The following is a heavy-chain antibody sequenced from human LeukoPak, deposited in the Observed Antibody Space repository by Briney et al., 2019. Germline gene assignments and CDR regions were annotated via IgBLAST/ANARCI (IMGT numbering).Heavy chain of an antibody. V-gene: IGHV1-8*01. CDR1: GYTFTSYD. D-gene: IGHD3-10*01. Sequence: ASVKVSCKASGYTFTSYDINWVRQATGQGLEWMGWMNPNSGNTGYAQKFQGRVTMTRNTSISTAYMELSSLRSEDTAVYYCARDPLLWFGESSGFDPWGQGTLVTVSS. J-gene: IGHJ5*02. CDR3: ARDPLLWFGESSGFDP. CDR2: MNPNSGNT.